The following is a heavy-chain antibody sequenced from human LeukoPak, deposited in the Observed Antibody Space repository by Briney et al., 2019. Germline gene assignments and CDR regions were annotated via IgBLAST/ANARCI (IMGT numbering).Heavy chain of an antibody. J-gene: IGHJ4*02. CDR1: GFTFSSYG. D-gene: IGHD3-9*01. V-gene: IGHV3-48*04. CDR3: ARAFPYYDIPADFDY. Sequence: GGSLRLSCAASGFTFSSYGMSWVRQAPGKGLEWVSYISSSGSTIYYADSVKGRFTISRDNAKNSLYLQMNSLRAEDTAVYYCARAFPYYDIPADFDYWGQGTLVTVSS. CDR2: ISSSGSTI.